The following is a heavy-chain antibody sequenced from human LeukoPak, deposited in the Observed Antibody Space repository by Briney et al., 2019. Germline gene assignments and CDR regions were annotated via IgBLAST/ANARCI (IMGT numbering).Heavy chain of an antibody. Sequence: GGSLRLSCAASGFTFSSYAMHWVRQAPGKGLEWVAVISYDGSNKYYADSVKGRFTISRDNSKNTLYLQMNSLRAEDTAVYYCARNSLEYSSLDYWGRGTLVTVSS. CDR2: ISYDGSNK. CDR1: GFTFSSYA. J-gene: IGHJ4*02. V-gene: IGHV3-30*04. CDR3: ARNSLEYSSLDY. D-gene: IGHD6-6*01.